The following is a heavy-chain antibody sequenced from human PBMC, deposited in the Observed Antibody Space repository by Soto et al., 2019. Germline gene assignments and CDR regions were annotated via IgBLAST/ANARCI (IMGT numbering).Heavy chain of an antibody. D-gene: IGHD2-2*01. CDR1: GYTFTGYY. J-gene: IGHJ4*02. Sequence: GASVKVSCKASGYTFTGYYLHWVRRAPGQGLEWMGWINPNSGGTNYAQNFQGWVTMTRDTSINTAYMELSRLTSDDTALYYCARGVQCSSDSCYPPVYYFDYWGQGALVTVSS. V-gene: IGHV1-2*04. CDR2: INPNSGGT. CDR3: ARGVQCSSDSCYPPVYYFDY.